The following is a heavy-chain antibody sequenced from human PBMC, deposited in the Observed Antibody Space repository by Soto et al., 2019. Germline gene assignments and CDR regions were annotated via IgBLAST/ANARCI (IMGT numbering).Heavy chain of an antibody. CDR1: GGTFSSYA. CDR3: ARELEPPRWFDP. CDR2: IIPIFGTA. V-gene: IGHV1-69*13. Sequence: SVKVSCKASGGTFSSYAISWVRQAPGQGLEWMGGIIPIFGTANYAQKFQGRVTITADESTSTAYMELSSLRSEDTAEYYCARELEPPRWFDPWGQGTLVTFSS. J-gene: IGHJ5*02. D-gene: IGHD1-1*01.